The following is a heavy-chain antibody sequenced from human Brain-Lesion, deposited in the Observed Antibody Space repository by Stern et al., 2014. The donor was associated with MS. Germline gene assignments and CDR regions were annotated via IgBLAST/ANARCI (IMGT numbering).Heavy chain of an antibody. V-gene: IGHV1-2*02. D-gene: IGHD2-21*02. CDR2: INPNTGGT. Sequence: VQSGAEVKKPGASVKVSCKTSGYIFTGYYIHWVRQAPGQGLEWMAWINPNTGGTKYAQKFQGRVTMSRDTVISTAYVELSSLTSDDXAVYYCARDQXXXXXXXVVTDYYYLGMDVWGQGTTVTVSS. CDR3: ARDQXXXXXXXVVTDYYYLGMDV. CDR1: GYIFTGYY. J-gene: IGHJ6*02.